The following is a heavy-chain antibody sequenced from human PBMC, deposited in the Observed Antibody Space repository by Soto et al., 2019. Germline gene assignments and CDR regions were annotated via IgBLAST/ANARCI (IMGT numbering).Heavy chain of an antibody. J-gene: IGHJ2*01. Sequence: QVQLVQSGSEVKKPGASVKVSCKASGYTFTNYGMSWVRQAPGQGLEWMGWISAYNGNTNHAQNFQGRVTMTTDTSTTTAYMELRSLRSDDTAVYYCARCYCSVGSCYSCWNFDLWGRGALVTVSS. CDR3: ARCYCSVGSCYSCWNFDL. CDR2: ISAYNGNT. CDR1: GYTFTNYG. D-gene: IGHD2-15*01. V-gene: IGHV1-18*01.